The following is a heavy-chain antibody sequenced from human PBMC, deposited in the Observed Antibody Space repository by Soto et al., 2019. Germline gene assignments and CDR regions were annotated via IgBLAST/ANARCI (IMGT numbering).Heavy chain of an antibody. CDR1: AFTFNNHA. V-gene: IGHV3-33*01. CDR3: ARDYSTGWLYDYHGMDV. CDR2: VWNDGSNT. D-gene: IGHD6-19*01. Sequence: QVQLVESGGGVVQPGRSLRLSCEASAFTFNNHAMHWVRQAPGKGPEWVAVVWNDGSNTFYAESVKGRFTISRDNSRNTLSLQMNSLRVEDTAVYYCARDYSTGWLYDYHGMDVWGQGTTVTVSS. J-gene: IGHJ6*02.